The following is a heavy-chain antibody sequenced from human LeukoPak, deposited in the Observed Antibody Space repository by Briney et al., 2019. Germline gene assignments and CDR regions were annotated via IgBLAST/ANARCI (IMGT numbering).Heavy chain of an antibody. CDR2: IKSKIGGATA. CDR1: GITLSTAW. V-gene: IGHV3-15*01. J-gene: IGHJ5*02. D-gene: IGHD3-10*01. CDR3: ATDRAWFDP. Sequence: GGSLTLSCAASGITLSTAWMSWFRQAPGKGLEWVGRIKSKIGGATADYAAPVKDRFTISRDDSKNTLYLQMNSLKTEDTAVYYCATDRAWFDPWGQGTLVTVSS.